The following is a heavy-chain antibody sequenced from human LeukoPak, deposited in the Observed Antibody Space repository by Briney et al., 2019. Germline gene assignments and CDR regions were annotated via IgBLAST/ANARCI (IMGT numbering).Heavy chain of an antibody. CDR1: GYNVVGYY. Sequence: ASVRVSCKASGYNVVGYYIHWVRQAPGQGLEWMGRINPRDGETSFAQKFQGRVTMTSDMSISTAYMELSGLRYDDTAVYYYGRDWELRFHQGGLDYWGQGALVTVSS. CDR2: INPRDGET. V-gene: IGHV1-2*06. D-gene: IGHD3-3*01. CDR3: GRDWELRFHQGGLDY. J-gene: IGHJ4*02.